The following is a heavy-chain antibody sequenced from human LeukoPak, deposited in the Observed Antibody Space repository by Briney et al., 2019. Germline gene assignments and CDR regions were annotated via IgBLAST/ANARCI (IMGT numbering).Heavy chain of an antibody. J-gene: IGHJ5*02. CDR3: ASTGGVRFSNWFDP. Sequence: GGSLRLSCAASGFTFSSYAMSWVRQAPGKGLEWVSAISGSGGSTYYADSVKGRFTISRDNSKNTLYLQMNSLRAEDTAVYYCASTGGVRFSNWFDPWGQGTLVTVSS. CDR2: ISGSGGST. D-gene: IGHD3-3*01. CDR1: GFTFSSYA. V-gene: IGHV3-23*01.